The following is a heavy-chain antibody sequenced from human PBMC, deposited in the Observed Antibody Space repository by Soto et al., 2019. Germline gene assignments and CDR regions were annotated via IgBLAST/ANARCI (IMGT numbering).Heavy chain of an antibody. J-gene: IGHJ6*02. V-gene: IGHV4-59*01. CDR1: GGSISSYY. CDR3: ARCLRYYDFWSGLGAYGMDV. D-gene: IGHD3-3*01. Sequence: SETLSLTCTVSGGSISSYYWSWIRQPPGKGLEWIGYIYYSGSTNYNPSLKSRVTISVDTSKNQFSLKLSSVTAADTAVYYCARCLRYYDFWSGLGAYGMDVWGQGTTVTVSS. CDR2: IYYSGST.